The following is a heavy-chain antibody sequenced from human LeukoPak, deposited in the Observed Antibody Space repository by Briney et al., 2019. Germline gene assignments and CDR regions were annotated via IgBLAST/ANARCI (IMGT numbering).Heavy chain of an antibody. V-gene: IGHV1-8*02. D-gene: IGHD6-13*01. CDR2: MNPNSGNT. CDR1: GYTFTDYY. J-gene: IGHJ5*02. CDR3: ARGWIAAAGGFDP. Sequence: ASVKVSCKASGYTFTDYYMHWVRQATGQGLEWMGWMNPNSGNTGSAQKFQGRVTMTRNTSISTAYLELSSLKSEDTAVYYCARGWIAAAGGFDPWGQGTLVTVSS.